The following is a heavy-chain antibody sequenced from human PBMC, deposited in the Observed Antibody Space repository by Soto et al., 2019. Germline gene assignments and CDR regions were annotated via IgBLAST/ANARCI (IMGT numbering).Heavy chain of an antibody. D-gene: IGHD3-10*01. Sequence: QVQLVESGGGVVHPGRSLRLPCEASGFTFRSNGMHWVRQAPGKGLVWVALIWYDGINKFYADSVKGRFTISRDNSKNTLYLQMNSLRAEDTAVYYCARDPYYYGSGSYYFDYWGQGTLVTVSS. CDR1: GFTFRSNG. CDR2: IWYDGINK. V-gene: IGHV3-33*01. CDR3: ARDPYYYGSGSYYFDY. J-gene: IGHJ4*02.